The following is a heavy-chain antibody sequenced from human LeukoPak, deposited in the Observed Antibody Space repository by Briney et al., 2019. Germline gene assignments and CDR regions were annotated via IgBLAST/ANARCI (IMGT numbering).Heavy chain of an antibody. Sequence: PGGSLRLSCAASGFTFSSYEMNWARQAPGKGLEWVSYISSSGSTIYYADSVKGRFTISRDNAKNSLYLQMNSLRAENTAVYYCARDRAKGYCSGGSCVSENYYYGMDVWGKGTTVTVSS. CDR2: ISSSGSTI. CDR3: ARDRAKGYCSGGSCVSENYYYGMDV. CDR1: GFTFSSYE. D-gene: IGHD2-15*01. J-gene: IGHJ6*04. V-gene: IGHV3-48*03.